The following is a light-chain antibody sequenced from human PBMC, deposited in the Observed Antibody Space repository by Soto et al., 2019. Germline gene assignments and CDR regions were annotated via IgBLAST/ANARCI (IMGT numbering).Light chain of an antibody. CDR2: EGS. J-gene: IGLJ1*01. CDR1: SSAVGSYRL. V-gene: IGLV2-23*01. Sequence: QSALTQPASVSGSPGQSITISCTGSSSAVGSYRLVSWYQHHPGKVPKLIIYEGSKRSSGVSNRFSGSEPGNTASLTISGLQAEDEADYYCCSSAPSRTFVFGTGTKVTVL. CDR3: CSSAPSRTFV.